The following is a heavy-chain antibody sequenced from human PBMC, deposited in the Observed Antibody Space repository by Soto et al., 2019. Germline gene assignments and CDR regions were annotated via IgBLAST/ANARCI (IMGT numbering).Heavy chain of an antibody. CDR3: AGIGARIYYGMDV. Sequence: SETLSLTCTVSGASISTYYWNWIRQPAGKGLEWIGRIYASGSTNYNPSLKSRVTMSVDTSKNQFSLNLRSVTAADTAVYYCAGIGARIYYGMDVWGQGTTVTSP. CDR1: GASISTYY. J-gene: IGHJ6*02. D-gene: IGHD6-13*01. CDR2: IYASGST. V-gene: IGHV4-4*07.